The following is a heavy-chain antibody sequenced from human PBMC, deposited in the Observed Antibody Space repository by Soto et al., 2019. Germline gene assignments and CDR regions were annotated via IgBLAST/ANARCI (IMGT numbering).Heavy chain of an antibody. V-gene: IGHV1-8*01. CDR1: GYTFTNHD. CDR2: LSPNSGNT. CDR3: MGDLSDGFGEVS. J-gene: IGHJ5*02. D-gene: IGHD3-10*01. Sequence: QVQLVQSGAEVKKPGASVKVSCKTSGYTFTNHDINWVRQATGQGLEWMGWLSPNSGNTGYAPKFQGRVTLTRDTAQSTAYKARGNLKAEDTAAYYSMGDLSDGFGEVSWGQGTLVTVSS.